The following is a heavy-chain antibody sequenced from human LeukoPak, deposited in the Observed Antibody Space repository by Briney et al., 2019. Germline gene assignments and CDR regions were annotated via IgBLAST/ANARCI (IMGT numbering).Heavy chain of an antibody. D-gene: IGHD4-17*01. Sequence: GASVKVSCKASGYTFTAYYIHWARQAPEQGLEWMGWINPNTGGTNHAQKFQGRVTMTRDTSITTAYMELSRLRSDDTAVYYCARDYYGDRYFDYWGQGTLVTVSS. CDR1: GYTFTAYY. V-gene: IGHV1-2*02. CDR2: INPNTGGT. J-gene: IGHJ4*02. CDR3: ARDYYGDRYFDY.